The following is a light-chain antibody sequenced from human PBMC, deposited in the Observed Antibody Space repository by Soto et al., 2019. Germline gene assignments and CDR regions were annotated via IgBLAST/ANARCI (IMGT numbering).Light chain of an antibody. V-gene: IGKV3-20*01. CDR3: QQSGRP. Sequence: IVLRQSPTKLTLSPGARATLSCRASQSVSSSYLAWYQHKPGQAPRLLIHGASSRVTGIPDRFSGSGSGTDFTLTISRPDPEDSAVYYCQQSGRPVGQGTKVDIK. CDR1: QSVSSSY. J-gene: IGKJ1*01. CDR2: GAS.